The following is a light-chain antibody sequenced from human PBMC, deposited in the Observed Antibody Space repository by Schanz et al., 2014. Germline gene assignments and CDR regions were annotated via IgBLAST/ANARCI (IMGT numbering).Light chain of an antibody. Sequence: QSALTQPPSASGSPGQSVTISCTGTSSDVGDYNYVSWYQQHPGKAPKLMIYEVSKRPSGISNRFSGSKSGNTASLTISGLQAEDEADYYCTSYTSSRTWVFGGGTKLTVL. V-gene: IGLV2-14*01. CDR1: SSDVGDYNY. CDR2: EVS. CDR3: TSYTSSRTWV. J-gene: IGLJ3*02.